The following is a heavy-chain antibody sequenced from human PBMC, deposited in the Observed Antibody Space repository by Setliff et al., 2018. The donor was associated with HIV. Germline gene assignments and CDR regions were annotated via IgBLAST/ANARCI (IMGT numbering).Heavy chain of an antibody. CDR2: IYYGGNT. D-gene: IGHD3-10*01. Sequence: KASETLSLTCSVSGGSISSYYWSWIRQPPGKGPEWIGYIYYGGNTNYNPSLKSRVTTAVDRSTNQFSLNLSSVTAADTAVYYCARGVSGSGSYIGWGQGTLVTVSS. V-gene: IGHV4-59*12. CDR3: ARGVSGSGSYIG. CDR1: GGSISSYY. J-gene: IGHJ4*02.